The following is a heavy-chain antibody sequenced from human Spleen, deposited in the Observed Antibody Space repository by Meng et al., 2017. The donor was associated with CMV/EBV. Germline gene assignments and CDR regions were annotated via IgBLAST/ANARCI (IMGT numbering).Heavy chain of an antibody. J-gene: IGHJ4*02. CDR2: IYYSGNT. Sequence: TVSGASISSTSYYWGWIRQPPGKGLEWIGIIYYSGNTYYNPSLKSRVAISIDTSKNKISLKLRSVTAAATAVYYCVRAKAATGTHFDYWGQGTLVTVSS. V-gene: IGHV4-39*01. D-gene: IGHD6-13*01. CDR3: VRAKAATGTHFDY. CDR1: GASISSTSYY.